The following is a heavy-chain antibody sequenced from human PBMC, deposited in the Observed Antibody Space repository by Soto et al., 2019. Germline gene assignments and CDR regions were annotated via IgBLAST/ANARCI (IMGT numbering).Heavy chain of an antibody. V-gene: IGHV4-30-4*01. Sequence: PSETLSLTCSVSGDSISNLDYFWAWIRQPPGQALEYIGYIYKSATTYYNPSFESRVAISVDTSKSQFSLNVTSVTAADTAVYFCARGRYCLTGRCFPNWFDSWGQGALVPS. D-gene: IGHD7-27*01. CDR1: GDSISNLDYF. CDR3: ARGRYCLTGRCFPNWFDS. CDR2: IYKSATT. J-gene: IGHJ5*01.